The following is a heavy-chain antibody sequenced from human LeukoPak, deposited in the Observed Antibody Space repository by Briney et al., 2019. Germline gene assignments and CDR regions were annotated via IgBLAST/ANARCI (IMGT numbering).Heavy chain of an antibody. J-gene: IGHJ6*02. CDR1: GYTFTSYG. CDR2: ISAYNGNT. D-gene: IGHD3-3*01. CDR3: ARDVLGSGYYAYGMDV. V-gene: IGHV1-18*01. Sequence: ASVKVSCKASGYTFTSYGISWVRQAPGQGLEWMGWISAYNGNTNYAQKLQGRVTMTTDTSTSTAYMELRSLRSDDTAVCYCARDVLGSGYYAYGMDVWGQGTTVTVSS.